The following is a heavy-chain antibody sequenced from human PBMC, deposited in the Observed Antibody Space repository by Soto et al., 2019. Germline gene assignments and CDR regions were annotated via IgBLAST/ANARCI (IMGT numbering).Heavy chain of an antibody. CDR1: GFTFSSYG. J-gene: IGHJ3*02. D-gene: IGHD3-9*01. CDR2: IWYDGSNK. V-gene: IGHV3-33*01. CDR3: AREGDILTGYPGAFDI. Sequence: QVQLVESGGDVVQPGRSLRLSCAASGFTFSSYGMHWVRQAPGKGLEWVAVIWYDGSNKYYADSVKGRFTISRDNSKNTLYLQMNSLRAEDTAVYYCAREGDILTGYPGAFDIWGQGTMVTVSS.